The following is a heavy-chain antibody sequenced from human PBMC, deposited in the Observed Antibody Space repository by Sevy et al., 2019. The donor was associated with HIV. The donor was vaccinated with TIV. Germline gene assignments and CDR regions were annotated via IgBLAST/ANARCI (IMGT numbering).Heavy chain of an antibody. CDR3: VSLFLSYRSGWSYFDY. D-gene: IGHD6-19*01. J-gene: IGHJ4*02. CDR1: GFTVNDKY. V-gene: IGHV3-66*02. Sequence: GGYLRLSCAISGFTVNDKYIIWVRQAPGKGLEWVSVIFSSGSTYYADSAKGRFTISRDNSKNTVDLQINSVRAEDTAVYYCVSLFLSYRSGWSYFDYWGQGTLVTVSS. CDR2: IFSSGST.